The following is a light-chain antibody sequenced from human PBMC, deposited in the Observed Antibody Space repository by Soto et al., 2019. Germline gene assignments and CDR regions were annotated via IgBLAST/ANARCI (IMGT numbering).Light chain of an antibody. CDR1: SSDVGGYNY. CDR2: EVT. V-gene: IGLV2-14*01. CDR3: SSYAASDNFVV. Sequence: QSALTQPASVSGSPGQSITISCTGTSSDVGGYNYVSWFQQSPGKAPKVMIYEVTNRPSGVSNRFSGSKSGNTASLTISGLQAEDEADYYCSSYAASDNFVVFGGGTKLTVL. J-gene: IGLJ2*01.